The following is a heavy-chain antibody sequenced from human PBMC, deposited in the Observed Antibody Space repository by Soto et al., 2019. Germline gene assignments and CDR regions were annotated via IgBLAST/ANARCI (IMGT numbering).Heavy chain of an antibody. D-gene: IGHD3-10*01. CDR1: GGSFSGYY. J-gene: IGHJ1*01. CDR2: INHSGST. CDR3: ARNDYYGSGGHFQH. Sequence: SETLSLTCAVYGGSFSGYYWSWIRQPPGKGLEWIGEINHSGSTNYNPSLKSRVTISVDTSKNQFSLKLSSVTAADTAVYYCARNDYYGSGGHFQHWGQGTLVTVSS. V-gene: IGHV4-34*01.